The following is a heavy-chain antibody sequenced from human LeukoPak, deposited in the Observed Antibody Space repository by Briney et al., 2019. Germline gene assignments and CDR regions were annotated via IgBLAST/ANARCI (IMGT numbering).Heavy chain of an antibody. CDR3: ARDWGSGSHMVDP. Sequence: SETLSLTCKVSGGSISSCSFYWVWMRQPPGKGLVWSGSNYYSGSTYHHPSLKSRITISVDTPKNQFALKLSSVTAADTAVYYCARDWGSGSHMVDPWGQGTLVTVSS. V-gene: IGHV4-39*06. J-gene: IGHJ5*02. D-gene: IGHD3-10*01. CDR1: GGSISSCSFY. CDR2: NYYSGST.